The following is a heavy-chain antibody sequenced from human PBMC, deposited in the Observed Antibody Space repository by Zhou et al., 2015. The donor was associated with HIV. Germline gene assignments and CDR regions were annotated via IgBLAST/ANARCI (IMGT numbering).Heavy chain of an antibody. CDR3: ARERYCSSTACYDSGGFET. CDR1: GVNIRFYG. Sequence: QVHLEESGGGVVQPGRSLRLSCAASGVNIRFYGMHWVRQAPGKGLEWVSSIWHDGSKEYYGDSVKGRFTISRDNSKNMVYLEMNSLRAEDTAVYYCARERYCSSTACYDSGGFETWGQGTMVAVSS. CDR2: IWHDGSKE. D-gene: IGHD2-2*01. V-gene: IGHV3-33*01. J-gene: IGHJ3*02.